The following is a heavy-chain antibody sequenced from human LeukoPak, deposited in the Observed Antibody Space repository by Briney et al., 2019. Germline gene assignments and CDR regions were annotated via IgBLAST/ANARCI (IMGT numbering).Heavy chain of an antibody. D-gene: IGHD1-14*01. CDR3: AREILGGFNPGAY. CDR1: GGSISTNPYW. Sequence: SETLSLTCTVSGGSISTNPYWWTWVRQPPGKGLEWIGEISHRGSTKYNPSLRSRVTISADVSKNQFSLTFSSVTAADTAVYYCAREILGGFNPGAYWGQGTLVTVSS. CDR2: ISHRGST. J-gene: IGHJ4*02. V-gene: IGHV4-4*02.